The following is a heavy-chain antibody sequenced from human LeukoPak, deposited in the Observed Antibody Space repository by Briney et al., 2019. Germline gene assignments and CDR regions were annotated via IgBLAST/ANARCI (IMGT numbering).Heavy chain of an antibody. D-gene: IGHD6-19*01. Sequence: SEALSLTCTVSGGSISSGDCYWSWIRQPPGKGLEWIGYIYYSGSTYYNPSLKSRVTISVDTSKNQFSLKLSSVTAADTAVYYCARELASGEQWLSFDYWGQGTLVTVSS. J-gene: IGHJ4*02. V-gene: IGHV4-30-4*01. CDR2: IYYSGST. CDR1: GGSISSGDCY. CDR3: ARELASGEQWLSFDY.